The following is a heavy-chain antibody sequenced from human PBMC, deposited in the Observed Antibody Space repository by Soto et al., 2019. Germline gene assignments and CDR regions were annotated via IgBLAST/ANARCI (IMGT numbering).Heavy chain of an antibody. V-gene: IGHV1-45*02. CDR3: ASGGAGSGPFTWELPDH. D-gene: IGHD1-26*01. Sequence: QLQLVQSGAEEKKPGSSVTVSCKALGNTFTYRYLHWVRQAPGQALEWMGWITPFNGDVHYAQKFQERVTITRDRSINTAYMRMSSLRSEDTAMYYCASGGAGSGPFTWELPDHWGQGTLVTVSS. CDR2: ITPFNGDV. J-gene: IGHJ4*02. CDR1: GNTFTYRY.